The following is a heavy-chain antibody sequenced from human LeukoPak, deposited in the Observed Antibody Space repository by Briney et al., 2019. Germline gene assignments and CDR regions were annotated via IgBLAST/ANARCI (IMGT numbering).Heavy chain of an antibody. CDR1: GFTFTSSA. V-gene: IGHV1-58*01. CDR2: IVVGTGNT. Sequence: SVTVSCKASGFTFTSSAVQWVRQARGQRLEWIGWIVVGTGNTNYAQKFQEGVTITRDLSTSTAYMEMSSLRTEDTAVYYCAAAAGYSNGWYLFDYWGQGTLVTVSS. D-gene: IGHD6-19*01. J-gene: IGHJ4*02. CDR3: AAAAGYSNGWYLFDY.